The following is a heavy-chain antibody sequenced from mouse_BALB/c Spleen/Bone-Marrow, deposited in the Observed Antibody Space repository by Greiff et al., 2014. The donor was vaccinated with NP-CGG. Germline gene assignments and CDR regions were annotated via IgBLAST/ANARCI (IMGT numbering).Heavy chain of an antibody. CDR1: GYTFTNYY. Sequence: VKLQESGAELVKPGVSVKLSCKASGYTFTNYYMYWVKQRPGQDLEWIGEINPSNGGTNFNEKFKSKATLTVDKSSSTAYTQLSSLTSEDSAVYYCTTLGRFAYWGQGTLVTVSA. V-gene: IGHV1S16*01. D-gene: IGHD4-1*01. CDR2: INPSNGGT. CDR3: TTLGRFAY. J-gene: IGHJ3*01.